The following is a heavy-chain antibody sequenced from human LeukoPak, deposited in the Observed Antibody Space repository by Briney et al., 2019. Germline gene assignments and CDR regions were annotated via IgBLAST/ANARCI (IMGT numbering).Heavy chain of an antibody. D-gene: IGHD2-15*01. CDR2: MNPNSGNT. V-gene: IGHV1-8*01. Sequence: GASVKVSCKASGYTFTRYDINWVRQATGQGLEWMGWMNPNSGNTGYAQKFQGRVTMTRNTSISTAYMELSSLRSEDTAVYYCATRVVGYCSGGSCPDDAFDIWGQGTMVTVSS. CDR1: GYTFTRYD. J-gene: IGHJ3*02. CDR3: ATRVVGYCSGGSCPDDAFDI.